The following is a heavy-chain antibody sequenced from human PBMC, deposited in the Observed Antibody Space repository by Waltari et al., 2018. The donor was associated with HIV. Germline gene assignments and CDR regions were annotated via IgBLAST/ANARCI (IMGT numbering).Heavy chain of an antibody. CDR2: IYYSGST. Sequence: QVQLQESGPGLVKPSETLSLTCTVSGGSISSYYWSWIRQPPGKGLEWIGYIYYSGSTNYNPSLKGRVTISVDTSKTQCSLKLSSVTAADTAVYYCARDGGVRGPIDYWGQGTLVTVSS. J-gene: IGHJ4*02. CDR1: GGSISSYY. D-gene: IGHD3-10*01. CDR3: ARDGGVRGPIDY. V-gene: IGHV4-59*01.